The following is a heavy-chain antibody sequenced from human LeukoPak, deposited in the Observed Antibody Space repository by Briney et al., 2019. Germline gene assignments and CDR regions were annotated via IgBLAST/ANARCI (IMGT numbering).Heavy chain of an antibody. Sequence: GRFLRLSLAAPGFTFSSHSISWVRQAPGEGLGGVSSISGSGGSTYFADSVKGRFTISRDNSKNTLYLQMNSLRAEDTAVYYCAKRRGLELLYYYYMDVWGKGTTVTVSS. CDR2: ISGSGGST. V-gene: IGHV3-23*01. CDR3: AKRRGLELLYYYYMDV. J-gene: IGHJ6*03. D-gene: IGHD1-7*01. CDR1: GFTFSSHS.